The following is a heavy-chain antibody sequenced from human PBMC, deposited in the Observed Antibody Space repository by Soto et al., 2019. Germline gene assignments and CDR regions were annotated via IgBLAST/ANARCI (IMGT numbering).Heavy chain of an antibody. J-gene: IGHJ4*02. CDR1: GFTSSSYA. CDR3: ARALGDYGDC. V-gene: IGHV3-30-3*01. D-gene: IGHD4-17*01. Sequence: PGGSLRLSCAASGFTSSSYAMHWVRQAPGKGLEWVAVISYDGSNKYYADSVKGRFTISRDNSKNTLYLQMNSLRVEDTAVYYCARALGDYGDCWGQGTLVTVSS. CDR2: ISYDGSNK.